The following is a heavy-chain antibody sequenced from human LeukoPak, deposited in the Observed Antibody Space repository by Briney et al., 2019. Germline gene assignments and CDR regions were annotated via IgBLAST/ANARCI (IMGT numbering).Heavy chain of an antibody. D-gene: IGHD3-22*01. CDR3: ALSVGGSGYYY. CDR1: GGTFSSYA. CDR2: IIPILGIA. V-gene: IGHV1-69*04. Sequence: SVKVSCKASGGTFSSYAISWVRQAPGQGLEWMGRIIPILGIANYAQKFQGRVTITADKPTSTAYMELSSLRSEDTAVYYCALSVGGSGYYYWGQGTLVTVSS. J-gene: IGHJ4*02.